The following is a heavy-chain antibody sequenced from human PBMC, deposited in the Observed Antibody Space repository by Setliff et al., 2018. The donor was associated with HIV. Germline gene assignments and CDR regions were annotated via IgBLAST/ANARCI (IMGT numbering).Heavy chain of an antibody. CDR2: IYTSGST. Sequence: SETLSLTCTVSGGSISSHYWSWIRQPPGKGLEWIGHIYTSGSTNYNPSLKSRVTMSVGTSKNQFSLKLISVTAADTAVYYCARCYYNFWIGYPLNYMDVWGKGTTVTVSS. CDR3: ARCYYNFWIGYPLNYMDV. J-gene: IGHJ6*03. V-gene: IGHV4-4*08. D-gene: IGHD3-3*01. CDR1: GGSISSHY.